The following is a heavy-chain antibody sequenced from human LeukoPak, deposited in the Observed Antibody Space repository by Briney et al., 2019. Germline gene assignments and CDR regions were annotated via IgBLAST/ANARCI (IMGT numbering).Heavy chain of an antibody. CDR1: GVTVSDNY. D-gene: IGHD1-26*01. Sequence: GGSLRLSCAASGVTVSDNYMSWVRQAPGKGLEWVSFISRDGTDIYYVDSVVGRFTISRDNAKNSLYLQMNSLRIEDTAIYYCARDEGDWGQGTLVTVSS. J-gene: IGHJ4*02. CDR3: ARDEGD. V-gene: IGHV3-11*04. CDR2: ISRDGTDI.